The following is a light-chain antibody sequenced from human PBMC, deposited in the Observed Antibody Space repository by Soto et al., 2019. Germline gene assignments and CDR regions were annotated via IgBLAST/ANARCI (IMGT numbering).Light chain of an antibody. CDR2: EGS. CDR3: CLYAGSSTAWG. J-gene: IGLJ1*01. CDR1: SSDVGCYNL. Sequence: SVLAQPAYVSGSPGQSITISCTGTSSDVGCYNLVSWNQQHPVKAPKLTIYEGSKRPSGASNRFSGSKSGTTASLTISALQAVDEADYYFCLYAGSSTAWGVGTWTKATV. V-gene: IGLV2-23*01.